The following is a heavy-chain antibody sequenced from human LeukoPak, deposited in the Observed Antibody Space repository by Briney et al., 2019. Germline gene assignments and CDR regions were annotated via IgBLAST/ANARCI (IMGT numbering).Heavy chain of an antibody. D-gene: IGHD3-10*01. CDR1: GGSFSGYY. Sequence: SETLSLTCAVYGGSFSGYYWSCIRQPPGKGLEWIGEINHSGSTNYNPSLKSRVTISVDTSKNQFSLKLSSVTAADTAVYYCARGLLTYYYGSGSPHYFDYWGQGTLVTVSS. CDR2: INHSGST. V-gene: IGHV4-34*01. J-gene: IGHJ4*02. CDR3: ARGLLTYYYGSGSPHYFDY.